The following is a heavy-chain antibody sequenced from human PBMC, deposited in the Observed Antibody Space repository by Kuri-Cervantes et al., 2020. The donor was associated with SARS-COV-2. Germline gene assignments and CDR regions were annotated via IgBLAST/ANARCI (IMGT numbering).Heavy chain of an antibody. D-gene: IGHD7-27*01. CDR3: ARLWGTNDAFDI. V-gene: IGHV1-18*01. Sequence: ASVKVSCKASGYTFTSYGISWVRQAPGQGLEWMGWISAYNGNTNYAQKLQGRVTITTDTSTSTAYMELRSLRSDDTAVYHCARLWGTNDAFDIWGQGTMVTVSS. CDR2: ISAYNGNT. CDR1: GYTFTSYG. J-gene: IGHJ3*02.